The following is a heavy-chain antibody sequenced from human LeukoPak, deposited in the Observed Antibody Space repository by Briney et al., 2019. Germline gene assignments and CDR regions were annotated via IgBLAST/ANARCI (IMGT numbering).Heavy chain of an antibody. V-gene: IGHV4-39*07. CDR3: ARLQVHCGGDCYTRWFDP. CDR2: IYYSGST. D-gene: IGHD2-21*02. CDR1: GGSISSSSYY. Sequence: SETLSLTCTVSGGSISSSSYYWGWIRQPPGKGLEWIGGIYYSGSTDYNPSLKSRVTISVDTSKNQFSLKLSSVTAADTALYYCARLQVHCGGDCYTRWFDPWGQGTLVTVSS. J-gene: IGHJ5*02.